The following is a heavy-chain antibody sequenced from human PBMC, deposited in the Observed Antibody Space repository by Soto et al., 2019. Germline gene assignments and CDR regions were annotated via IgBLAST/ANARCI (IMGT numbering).Heavy chain of an antibody. Sequence: PSETLSLTCAVYGGSFSGYYWSWIRQPPGKGLEWIGEINHSGSTNYNPSLKSRVTISVDTSKNQFSLKLSSVTAADTAVYYCASSAMGPGYCSSTSCSPFAPWGQGTLVTVSS. J-gene: IGHJ5*02. CDR3: ASSAMGPGYCSSTSCSPFAP. V-gene: IGHV4-34*01. D-gene: IGHD2-2*01. CDR2: INHSGST. CDR1: GGSFSGYY.